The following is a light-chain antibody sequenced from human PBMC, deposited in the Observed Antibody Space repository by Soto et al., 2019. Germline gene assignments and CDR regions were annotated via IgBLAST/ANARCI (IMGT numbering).Light chain of an antibody. CDR1: QSVSSN. J-gene: IGKJ3*01. CDR3: QQYGSSRGVT. Sequence: EIVMTQSPATLSVSPGERATLSCRASQSVSSNLAWYQQKPGQAPRLLIYGASTRATGIPARFSGSGSGTEFTLTISSLQSEDFAVYYCQQYGSSRGVTFGPGTKVDIK. V-gene: IGKV3-15*01. CDR2: GAS.